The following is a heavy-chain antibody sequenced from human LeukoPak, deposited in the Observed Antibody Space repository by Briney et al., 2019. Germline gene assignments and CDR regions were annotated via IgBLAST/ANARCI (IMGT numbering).Heavy chain of an antibody. CDR1: GYTFTSYD. CDR2: MNPNSGNT. J-gene: IGHJ4*02. Sequence: ASVKVSCKASGYTFTSYDINWVRQATGQGLEWMGWMNPNSGNTGYAQKFQGRVTITRNTSISTAYMELSSLRSEDTAVYYCARGPHYYDSKGTPTDYWGQGTLVTVSS. V-gene: IGHV1-8*03. CDR3: ARGPHYYDSKGTPTDY. D-gene: IGHD3-22*01.